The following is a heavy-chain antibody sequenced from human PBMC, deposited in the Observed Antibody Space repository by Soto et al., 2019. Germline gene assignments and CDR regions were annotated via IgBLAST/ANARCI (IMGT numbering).Heavy chain of an antibody. CDR1: GFTFSSYG. Sequence: QVQLVESGGGVVQPGRSLRLSCAASGFTFSSYGMHWVRQAPGKGLEWVAVISYDGSNKYYADSVKGRFTTSRDNSKNTLYLQMNSRRAEDTDVYYCAKEGGITDGMDVCVQGSTVTVFS. CDR3: AKEGGITDGMDV. CDR2: ISYDGSNK. V-gene: IGHV3-30*18. J-gene: IGHJ6*01. D-gene: IGHD1-20*01.